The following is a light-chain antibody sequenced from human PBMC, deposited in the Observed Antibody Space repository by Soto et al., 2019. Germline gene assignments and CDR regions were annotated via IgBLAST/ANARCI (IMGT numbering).Light chain of an antibody. CDR2: DAS. CDR3: QQRSNWPPWT. J-gene: IGKJ1*01. Sequence: DIVFTQSPATLSLSPGERATLSCRASQSVSSYLAWYQQKPGQAPRRLIYDASTRATGIPARFSGSGSGTDFTLTISSREPEDFAVYYCQQRSNWPPWTFGQGTKV. V-gene: IGKV3-11*01. CDR1: QSVSSY.